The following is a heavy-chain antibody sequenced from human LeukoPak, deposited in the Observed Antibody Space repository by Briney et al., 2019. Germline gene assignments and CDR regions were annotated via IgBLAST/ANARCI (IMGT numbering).Heavy chain of an antibody. D-gene: IGHD3-22*01. CDR2: IYYSGST. CDR3: ARAYDSSGFPLFDY. Sequence: PSETLSLTCTVSGGFISSGDYYWSWIRQPPGKGLEWIGYIYYSGSTYYNPSLKSRVSISVDTSKNQFSLKLSSVTAADTAVYYCARAYDSSGFPLFDYWGQGALVTVSS. CDR1: GGFISSGDYY. V-gene: IGHV4-30-4*01. J-gene: IGHJ4*02.